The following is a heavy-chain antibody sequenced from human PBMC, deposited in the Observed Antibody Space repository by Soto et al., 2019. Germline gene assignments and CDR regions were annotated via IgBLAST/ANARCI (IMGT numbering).Heavy chain of an antibody. CDR1: GYTFTGYY. J-gene: IGHJ5*02. V-gene: IGHV1-2*04. Sequence: QVQLVQSGAEVKKPGASVKVSCKASGYTFTGYYMHWVRQAPGQGLEWMGWNNPNSGGTNYAQKFQGWVTMTRDTSISTAYMELSRLRSDDTAVYYCARVEGRGESNWFDPWGQGTLVTVSS. CDR2: NNPNSGGT. D-gene: IGHD3-16*01. CDR3: ARVEGRGESNWFDP.